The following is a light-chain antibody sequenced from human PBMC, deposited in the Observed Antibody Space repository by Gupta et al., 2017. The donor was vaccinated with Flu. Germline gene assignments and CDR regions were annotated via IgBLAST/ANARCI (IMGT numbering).Light chain of an antibody. CDR1: SGHSSYA. CDR3: QTWGTGIGV. V-gene: IGLV4-69*01. Sequence: QLVLTQSPSASASLGASVKLTSTLSSGHSSYAIAWHQQQPEKGPRYLMKLNSDGSHSKGDGIPDRFSGSSSGSDRYLTISSLQSEDEADYYCQTWGTGIGVFGGGTKLTVL. J-gene: IGLJ3*02. CDR2: LNSDGSH.